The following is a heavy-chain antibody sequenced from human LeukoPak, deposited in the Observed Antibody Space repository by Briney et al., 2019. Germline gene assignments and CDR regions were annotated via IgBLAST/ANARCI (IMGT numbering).Heavy chain of an antibody. CDR2: IYYSGST. V-gene: IGHV4-30-4*08. CDR3: ARGGDVYYFDY. D-gene: IGHD2-8*02. J-gene: IGHJ4*02. CDR1: GGSISSGDYY. Sequence: SETLSLTCTVSGGSISSGDYYWSWIRQPPGKGLEWIGYIYYSGSTYYNPSLKSRVTISVDTSKNQFSLKLSSVTAADTAVYYCARGGDVYYFDYWGQGTLVTVSS.